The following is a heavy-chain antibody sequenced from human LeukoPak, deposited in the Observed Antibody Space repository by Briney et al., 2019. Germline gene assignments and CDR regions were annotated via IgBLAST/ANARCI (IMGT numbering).Heavy chain of an antibody. D-gene: IGHD3-22*01. CDR3: ARDSLRQWLPGGAYCYGMDV. CDR1: GYTFTSYY. Sequence: ASVKVSCKASGYTFTSYYMHWVRQAPGQGLEWMGIINPSGGSTSYAQKFQGRVTMTRDTSTSTVYMELSSLRSEDTAVYYCARDSLRQWLPGGAYCYGMDVWGQGTTVTVSS. V-gene: IGHV1-46*01. J-gene: IGHJ6*02. CDR2: INPSGGST.